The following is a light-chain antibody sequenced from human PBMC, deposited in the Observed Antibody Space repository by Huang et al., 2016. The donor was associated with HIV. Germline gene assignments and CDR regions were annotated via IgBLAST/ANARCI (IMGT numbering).Light chain of an antibody. J-gene: IGKJ1*01. CDR2: TAS. CDR1: QNITKS. CDR3: QRSFSVPRT. Sequence: DIQMTQSPPSLSASVGDRVTFTCRANQNITKSLNWYQQKPGKAPKLLIYTASTLESGFPSRFSGGGSGSRFTLNITNLQPEDFATYYCQRSFSVPRTFG. V-gene: IGKV1-39*01.